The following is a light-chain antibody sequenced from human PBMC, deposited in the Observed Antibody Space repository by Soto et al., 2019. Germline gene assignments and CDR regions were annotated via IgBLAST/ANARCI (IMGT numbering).Light chain of an antibody. Sequence: QSVLIQPPSASGTPGQRVTVSCSGGSSNIGSYTVNWYQQLPGAAPKLLIYSNSQRTSGVPDRFSASKSGTSASLAISGLQSEDEAEYYCAAWDDSLNGYVFGXGTQLTVL. J-gene: IGLJ1*01. CDR3: AAWDDSLNGYV. CDR1: SSNIGSYT. CDR2: SNS. V-gene: IGLV1-44*01.